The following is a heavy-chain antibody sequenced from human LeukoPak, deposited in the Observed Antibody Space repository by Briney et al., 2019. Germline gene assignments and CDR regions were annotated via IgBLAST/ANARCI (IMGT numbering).Heavy chain of an antibody. D-gene: IGHD6-13*01. Sequence: SETLSLTCTVSGGSISSYYWSWIRQPPGKGLEWIGYIYYSGSTNYNPSLKSRVTISVDTSKNQFSLKLSSVTAADTAVYYCARGLSSSWVRAEYFQHWGQGTLVTVSS. CDR1: GGSISSYY. V-gene: IGHV4-59*12. J-gene: IGHJ1*01. CDR2: IYYSGST. CDR3: ARGLSSSWVRAEYFQH.